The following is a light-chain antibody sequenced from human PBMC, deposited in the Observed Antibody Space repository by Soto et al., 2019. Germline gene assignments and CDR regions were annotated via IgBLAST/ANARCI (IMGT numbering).Light chain of an antibody. V-gene: IGKV3-20*01. CDR2: GSS. Sequence: EAVLTQSPGTLSLSPGERATLSCRASQSVSATYIAWYQQKSGQAPRLLLYGSSSRATGVADRFSGSGSGTEFTLTIDRLEPEDVATYYWQQYGSSPRAFGQGTKVEVK. CDR3: QQYGSSPRA. J-gene: IGKJ1*01. CDR1: QSVSATY.